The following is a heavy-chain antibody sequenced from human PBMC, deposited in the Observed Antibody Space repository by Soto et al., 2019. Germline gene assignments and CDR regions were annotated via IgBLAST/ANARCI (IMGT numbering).Heavy chain of an antibody. CDR3: ARAAKRYFDS. Sequence: VQLVQSGAQVSKPGASVNVSCKASGGTFNTFAISCVRQAPGQGLAYLGGIFPILGPAFYAQRFQGRVTITAEKATNTAYLALTSLSSEDTAVYYCARAAKRYFDSWGQGTQVTVSS. J-gene: IGHJ4*02. V-gene: IGHV1-69*06. CDR1: GGTFNTFA. CDR2: IFPILGPA.